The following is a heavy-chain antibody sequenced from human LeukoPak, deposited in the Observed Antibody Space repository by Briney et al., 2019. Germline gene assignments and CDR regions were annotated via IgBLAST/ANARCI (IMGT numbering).Heavy chain of an antibody. V-gene: IGHV4-38-2*01. CDR1: GYSISSGYY. J-gene: IGHJ6*03. CDR3: ARRQGYYYYMDV. Sequence: SETLSLTCAVSGYSISSGYYWGWIRQPPGKGLEWIGSIYHSGSTYYNPSLKSRVTISVDTSKNQFSLKLSSVTAADTAVYYCARRQGYYYYMDVWGKGTTVTVFS. CDR2: IYHSGST.